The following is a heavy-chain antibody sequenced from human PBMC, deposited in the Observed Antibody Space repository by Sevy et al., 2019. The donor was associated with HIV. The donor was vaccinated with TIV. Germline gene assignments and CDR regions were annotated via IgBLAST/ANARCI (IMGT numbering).Heavy chain of an antibody. CDR1: GFTFSSYG. Sequence: GGSLRLSCAASGFTFSSYGMHWVRQAPGKGLEWVAVIWYDGSNKYYADSVKGRFTISRDNSKNTLYLQMNGLRAEDTAVYYCARGGNIVVVPAAPYYYYYGMDVWGQGTTVTVSS. D-gene: IGHD2-2*01. V-gene: IGHV3-33*01. J-gene: IGHJ6*02. CDR3: ARGGNIVVVPAAPYYYYYGMDV. CDR2: IWYDGSNK.